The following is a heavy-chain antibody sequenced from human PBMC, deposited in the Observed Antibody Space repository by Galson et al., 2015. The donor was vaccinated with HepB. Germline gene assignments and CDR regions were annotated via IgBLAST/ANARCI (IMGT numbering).Heavy chain of an antibody. CDR3: ARGEGSGSYYTTYFDY. V-gene: IGHV3-66*01. CDR2: IYSGGTT. J-gene: IGHJ4*02. CDR1: GFTVNSHY. Sequence: SLRLSCAASGFTVNSHYMNWVRQAPGKGLEWVSVIYSGGTTFYADSVKGRFTISRDNSKNTLFLQMNSLRAAETAVYYCARGEGSGSYYTTYFDYWGQGTLVTVSS. D-gene: IGHD3-10*01.